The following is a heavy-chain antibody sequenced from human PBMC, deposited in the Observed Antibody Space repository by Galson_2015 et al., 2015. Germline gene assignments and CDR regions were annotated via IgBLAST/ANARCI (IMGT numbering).Heavy chain of an antibody. J-gene: IGHJ4*02. CDR3: ARDISAVGAADYFDY. D-gene: IGHD1-26*01. CDR2: IIPILGIA. CDR1: GGTFSSYT. Sequence: SVKVSCKASGGTFSSYTISWVRQAPGQGLEWMGRIIPILGIANYAQKFQGRVTITADKSTSTAYMELSSLRSEDTAVYYCARDISAVGAADYFDYWGQGTLVTVSS. V-gene: IGHV1-69*04.